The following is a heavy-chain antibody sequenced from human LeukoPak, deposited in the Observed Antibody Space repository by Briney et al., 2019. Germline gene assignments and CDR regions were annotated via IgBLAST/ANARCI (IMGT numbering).Heavy chain of an antibody. V-gene: IGHV1-8*01. CDR1: GYTFTSYD. D-gene: IGHD1-26*01. CDR2: TNPNSGNT. CDR3: ARGGWELLGGHAFDI. J-gene: IGHJ3*02. Sequence: GASVKVSCKASGYTFTSYDINWVRQATGQGLEWMGWTNPNSGNTGYAQKFQGRVTMTRNTSISTAYMELSSLRSEDTAVYYCARGGWELLGGHAFDIWGQGTMVTVSS.